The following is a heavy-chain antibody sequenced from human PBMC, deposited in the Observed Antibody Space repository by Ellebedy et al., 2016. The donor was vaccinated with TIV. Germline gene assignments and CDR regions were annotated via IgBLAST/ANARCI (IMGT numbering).Heavy chain of an antibody. CDR1: GGSFSGYY. CDR3: ARLNERWFDDY. Sequence: GSLRLXCAVYGGSFSGYYWSWIRQTPGKGLEWIGEINHSGRTNYNPSLKSRVTISVDTSKNQFSLKLTSVTAADTAVYYCARLNERWFDDYWGQGTLVTVSS. V-gene: IGHV4-34*01. J-gene: IGHJ4*02. D-gene: IGHD3-10*01. CDR2: INHSGRT.